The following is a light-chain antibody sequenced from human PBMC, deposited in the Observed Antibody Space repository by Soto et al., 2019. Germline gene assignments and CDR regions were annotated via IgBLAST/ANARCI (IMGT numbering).Light chain of an antibody. J-gene: IGLJ1*01. CDR2: RNN. CDR3: AAWDNSLSGYV. Sequence: QSVLTXPPSASGTPGQSVTISYSGISSNIGSNYVYWYQQLPGTAPKLLIYRNNQRPSGVPDRFSGSKSGTSASLAISGLRSEDEADYYCAAWDNSLSGYVFGTGTKVTVL. CDR1: SSNIGSNY. V-gene: IGLV1-47*01.